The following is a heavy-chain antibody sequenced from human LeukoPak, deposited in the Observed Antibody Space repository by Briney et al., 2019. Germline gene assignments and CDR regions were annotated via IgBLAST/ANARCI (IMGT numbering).Heavy chain of an antibody. Sequence: ASVNVSSTASGYTFTDYYLHWVRPAPGQGLEWMGWINPYNGDPNSAQNFQGRVTMTMDTSITQAYMELSRVKADDTAVYYCATVRDIVVGGGAYYFEYWGRGTVVTVS. V-gene: IGHV1-2*02. CDR1: GYTFTDYY. D-gene: IGHD2-15*01. CDR2: INPYNGDP. CDR3: ATVRDIVVGGGAYYFEY. J-gene: IGHJ4*02.